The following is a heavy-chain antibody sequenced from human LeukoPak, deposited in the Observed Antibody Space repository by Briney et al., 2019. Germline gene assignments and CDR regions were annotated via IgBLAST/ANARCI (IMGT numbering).Heavy chain of an antibody. D-gene: IGHD3-10*01. J-gene: IGHJ4*02. Sequence: GGSLRLSCAASGFTFSNYWMTWVRQAPGKGLEWVANIKPDGSEKFYADSLRGRFTISRDNAKNSLYLQMNSLRAEDTAVYYCARARPGELPLAYWGQGTLVTVSS. V-gene: IGHV3-7*04. CDR1: GFTFSNYW. CDR3: ARARPGELPLAY. CDR2: IKPDGSEK.